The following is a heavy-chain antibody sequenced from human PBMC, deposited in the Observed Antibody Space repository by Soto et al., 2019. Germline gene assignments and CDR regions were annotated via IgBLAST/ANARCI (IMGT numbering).Heavy chain of an antibody. Sequence: QVQLVQSGAEVKKPGSSVKVSCKASGGTFSNYVISWVRQAPGQGLECMGGILPIVGKANYAQKFQGRVTITADESTSTAYLELSSLKSEDPAVYYCARGWNDFPHWGQGTLVTVSS. CDR3: ARGWNDFPH. V-gene: IGHV1-69*01. D-gene: IGHD1-1*01. CDR1: GGTFSNYV. CDR2: ILPIVGKA. J-gene: IGHJ1*01.